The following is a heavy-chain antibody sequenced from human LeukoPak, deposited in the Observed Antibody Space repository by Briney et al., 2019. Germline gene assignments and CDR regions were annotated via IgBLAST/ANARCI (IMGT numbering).Heavy chain of an antibody. CDR1: GFIFSSYA. D-gene: IGHD3-10*01. J-gene: IGHJ4*02. V-gene: IGHV3-64*04. CDR3: ARGPYYYFDY. CDR2: ISSSGGST. Sequence: GGSLRLSCSASGFIFSSYAMHWVRQAPGKRLEYVSAISSSGGSTYYADSVKGRFTISRDNAKNSLHLQMNSLRAEDTAVYYCARGPYYYFDYWGQGTLVTVSS.